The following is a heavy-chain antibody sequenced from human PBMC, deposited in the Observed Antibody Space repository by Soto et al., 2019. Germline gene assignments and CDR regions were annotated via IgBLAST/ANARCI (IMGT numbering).Heavy chain of an antibody. V-gene: IGHV3-7*01. Sequence: EVQLVESGGGLVQPGGSLRLSCAASGFTFSSFWMNWVRQAPGKGLEWVANIRQDGSEKYYVDSVKGRFTISRDNGENSLYLQLNSLTSEDTGVYYCARERTTMVRALDVWGQGTTVTVSS. CDR2: IRQDGSEK. CDR1: GFTFSSFW. D-gene: IGHD3-10*01. CDR3: ARERTTMVRALDV. J-gene: IGHJ6*02.